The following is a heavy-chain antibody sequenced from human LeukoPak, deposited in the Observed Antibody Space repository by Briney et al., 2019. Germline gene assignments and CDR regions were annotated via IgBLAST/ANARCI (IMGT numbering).Heavy chain of an antibody. J-gene: IGHJ6*02. Sequence: SETLSLTCAVYGGSFSGYYWSWIRQPPGKGLEWIGEINHSGSTNYNPSLKSRVTISVDTSKNQFSLKLSSVTAADTAVYYCTRDRKYCDDSGGYSPSYCYGMDVWGQGTTVTVSS. CDR2: INHSGST. D-gene: IGHD3-22*01. CDR3: TRDRKYCDDSGGYSPSYCYGMDV. CDR1: GGSFSGYY. V-gene: IGHV4-34*01.